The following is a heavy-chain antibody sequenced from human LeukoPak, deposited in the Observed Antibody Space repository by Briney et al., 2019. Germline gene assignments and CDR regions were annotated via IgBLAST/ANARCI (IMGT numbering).Heavy chain of an antibody. CDR3: AKGAVAGGGY. CDR1: GFTFSSYW. Sequence: GGSLRLSCAASGFTFSSYWMSWVRQAPGGGLEWVSGVSGSGGSTYYADSVKGRFTISRDNSKNTLYLQMNSLRAEDTAVYYCAKGAVAGGGYWGQGTLVTVSS. D-gene: IGHD6-19*01. V-gene: IGHV3-23*01. J-gene: IGHJ4*02. CDR2: VSGSGGST.